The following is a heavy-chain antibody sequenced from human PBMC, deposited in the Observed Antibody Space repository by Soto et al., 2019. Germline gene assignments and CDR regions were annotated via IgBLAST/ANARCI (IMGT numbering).Heavy chain of an antibody. J-gene: IGHJ4*02. CDR2: IHIPGGHA. CDR3: GGHWYNY. CDR1: GFTFTTSA. Sequence: GGSLRLSCAASGFTFTTSAISWVRQAPGKGLEWISLIHIPGGHATYADSVRGRFTISIDNSENTVFLQMNSLRAEDTAIYYCGGHWYNYWGQGTLVTVSS. V-gene: IGHV3-23*01. D-gene: IGHD1-20*01.